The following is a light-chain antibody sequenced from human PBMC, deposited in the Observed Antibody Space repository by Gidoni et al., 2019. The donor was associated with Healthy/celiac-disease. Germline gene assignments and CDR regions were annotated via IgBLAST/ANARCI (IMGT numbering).Light chain of an antibody. J-gene: IGLJ2*01. Sequence: SSELTQDPAVSVALGQTVRITCQGDSLRSYYASWYQQKPGKAPVLVIYGKNNRPSGIPDRFSGSSSGNTASLTLTGAQAEDEADYYCHSRDSSGQRVVFGGWTKLTVL. V-gene: IGLV3-19*01. CDR2: GKN. CDR3: HSRDSSGQRVV. CDR1: SLRSYY.